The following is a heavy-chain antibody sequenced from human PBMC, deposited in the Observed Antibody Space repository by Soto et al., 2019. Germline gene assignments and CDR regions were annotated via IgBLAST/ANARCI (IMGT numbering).Heavy chain of an antibody. CDR3: ARDSVASCGGDCPFDY. V-gene: IGHV3-48*02. Sequence: EVQLVESGGDLVQPGGSLRLSCVASGFTFSSYRMNWVRQAPGKGLEWVSCISTSGSTIYYADSVKGRFTISRDNAKNSLSLEMNSLRDEDTAVYYCARDSVASCGGDCPFDYWGQGTLVTVSS. J-gene: IGHJ4*02. CDR2: ISTSGSTI. CDR1: GFTFSSYR. D-gene: IGHD2-21*02.